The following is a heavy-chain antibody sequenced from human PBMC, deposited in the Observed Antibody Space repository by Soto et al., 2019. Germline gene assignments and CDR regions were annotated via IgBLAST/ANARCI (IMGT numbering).Heavy chain of an antibody. CDR2: IWYDGSNK. Sequence: QVQLVESGGGVVQPGRSLRLSCAASGFTFSSYGMHWVRQAPGKGLEWVAVIWYDGSNKYYADSVKGRFTISRDNSKNTLSLQMTSLRAEDTAVYYCATYSGYGEATDYFDYWGQGTLVTVSS. CDR3: ATYSGYGEATDYFDY. J-gene: IGHJ4*02. V-gene: IGHV3-33*01. CDR1: GFTFSSYG. D-gene: IGHD5-12*01.